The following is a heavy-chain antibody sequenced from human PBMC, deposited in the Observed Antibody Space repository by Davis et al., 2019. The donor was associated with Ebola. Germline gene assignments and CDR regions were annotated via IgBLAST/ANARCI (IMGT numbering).Heavy chain of an antibody. J-gene: IGHJ6*02. D-gene: IGHD2-15*01. V-gene: IGHV3-30-3*01. Sequence: GESLKISCAASGFTFSSYAMHWVRQAPGKGLEWVAVISYDGSNKYYADSVKGRFTISRDNSKNTLYLQMNSQRAEDTAVYYCARVNTDIVVVVAAMDVWGQGTTVTVSS. CDR1: GFTFSSYA. CDR2: ISYDGSNK. CDR3: ARVNTDIVVVVAAMDV.